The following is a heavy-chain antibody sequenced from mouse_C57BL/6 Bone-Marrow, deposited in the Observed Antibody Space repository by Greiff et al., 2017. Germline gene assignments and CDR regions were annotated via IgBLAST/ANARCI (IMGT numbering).Heavy chain of an antibody. V-gene: IGHV1-55*01. CDR3: ARSPCGNYSQ. D-gene: IGHD2-1*01. Sequence: VQLQQPGAELVKPGASVKMSCKASGYTFTSYWITWVKQRPGQGLEWIGDIYPGSGSNNYNEKFKSKATLTVDTSSRTAYMQLSSLTSEDSAVYYCARSPCGNYSQWGQGTLVTVSA. J-gene: IGHJ3*01. CDR2: IYPGSGSN. CDR1: GYTFTSYW.